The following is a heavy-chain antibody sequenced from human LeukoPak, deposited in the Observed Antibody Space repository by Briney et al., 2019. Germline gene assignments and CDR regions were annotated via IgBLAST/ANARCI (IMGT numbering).Heavy chain of an antibody. CDR2: INHSGST. CDR3: ARYSSSWCN. Sequence: SETLSLTCAVYGGSLSGYYWSWIRQPPGKGLEWIGEINHSGSTNYNPSLKSRVTISVDTSKNQFSLKLSSVTAADTAVYYCARYSSSWCNWGQGTLVTVSS. D-gene: IGHD6-13*01. J-gene: IGHJ4*02. V-gene: IGHV4-34*01. CDR1: GGSLSGYY.